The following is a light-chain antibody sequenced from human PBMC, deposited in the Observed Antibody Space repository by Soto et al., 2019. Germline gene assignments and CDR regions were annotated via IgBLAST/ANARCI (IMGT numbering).Light chain of an antibody. Sequence: DIQMAQSPSTLSASVGDRVTITCRASQNIDSRLAWYQQKPGKAPKLLVYDASTLERGVTSTFSGSGSGTDVTLTISSLQPEDFATYYCQQYNSFSLFTFGLGTKVETK. V-gene: IGKV1-5*01. CDR2: DAS. CDR3: QQYNSFSLFT. CDR1: QNIDSR. J-gene: IGKJ3*01.